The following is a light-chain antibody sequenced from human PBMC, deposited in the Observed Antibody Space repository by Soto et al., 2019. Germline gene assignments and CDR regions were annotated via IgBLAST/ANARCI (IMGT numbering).Light chain of an antibody. CDR2: GAS. J-gene: IGKJ5*01. V-gene: IGKV3-20*01. CDR3: QQYGSSPQT. Sequence: EIVLTQSPGTLSLSPGERATLSCRASQSVSSSYLAWYQQKPGQAPRLLIYGASSRATGIPDRFSGSGSGTDLTLNSSILEPEDFAVYYCQQYGSSPQTFGQWTRLEIK. CDR1: QSVSSSY.